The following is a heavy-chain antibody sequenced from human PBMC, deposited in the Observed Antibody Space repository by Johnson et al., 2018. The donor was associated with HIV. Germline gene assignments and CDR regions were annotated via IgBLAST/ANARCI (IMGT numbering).Heavy chain of an antibody. CDR3: TTDLVGIVGATQDAFDI. CDR2: IRSKANSYAT. J-gene: IGHJ3*02. V-gene: IGHV3-73*01. D-gene: IGHD1-26*01. CDR1: GFTFSGSA. Sequence: VQLVESGGGLVQPGGSLKLSCAASGFTFSGSAMHWVRQASGKGLEWVGRIRSKANSYATAYAASVKGRFTISRDDSKNTAYLQMNSLKTEDTAVYYCTTDLVGIVGATQDAFDIWGQGTMVTVSS.